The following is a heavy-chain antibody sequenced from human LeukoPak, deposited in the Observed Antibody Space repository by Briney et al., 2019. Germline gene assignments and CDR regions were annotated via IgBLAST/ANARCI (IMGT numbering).Heavy chain of an antibody. D-gene: IGHD3-10*01. Sequence: GGSLRLSCAASAFTFTTYSMCWVRQAPGKGLESVSVIYSGGSTYYAESVRGRFTISRDNSKNTLYLQMNSLRVEDTAVYYCARVGGHWGQGTLVTVSS. CDR1: AFTFTTYS. CDR3: ARVGGH. CDR2: IYSGGST. V-gene: IGHV3-53*01. J-gene: IGHJ4*02.